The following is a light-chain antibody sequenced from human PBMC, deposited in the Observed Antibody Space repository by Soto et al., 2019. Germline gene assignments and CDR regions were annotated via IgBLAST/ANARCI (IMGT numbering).Light chain of an antibody. CDR2: KGT. CDR1: SSDVGAYDS. Sequence: QSVLAQPASVSGSPGQSITISCTGASSDVGAYDSVCWYQQHPHKAPQLIIYKGTQRPSGVSNRFYGSTSGNAASLTISGLQADDEADYFCCSSAPESTYVCGTGTKVTVL. J-gene: IGLJ1*01. V-gene: IGLV2-23*01. CDR3: CSSAPESTYV.